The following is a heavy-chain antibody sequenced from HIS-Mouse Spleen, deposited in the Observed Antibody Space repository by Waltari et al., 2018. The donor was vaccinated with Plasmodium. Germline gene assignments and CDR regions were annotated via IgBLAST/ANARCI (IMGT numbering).Heavy chain of an antibody. CDR1: GSTFTGYY. V-gene: IGHV1-2*02. CDR3: ARDLAAAGHFDY. D-gene: IGHD6-13*01. J-gene: IGHJ4*02. Sequence: QVQLVQYGADVKQPGASVTVSFKASGSTFTGYYIPWVLQAPGQGLEWKGWINPNRGGTNYAQKFQGRVTMTRDTSISTAYMELSRLRSDDTAVYYCARDLAAAGHFDYWGQGTLVTVSS. CDR2: INPNRGGT.